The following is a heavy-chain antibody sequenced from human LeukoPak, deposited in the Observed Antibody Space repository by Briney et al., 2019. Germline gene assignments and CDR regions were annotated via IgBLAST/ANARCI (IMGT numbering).Heavy chain of an antibody. Sequence: GGSLRLSCVASGLTFTNAWMSWVRQAPGKGQEWLGRIKRKADGETRDYAAPVKGRFSISRDDSESTVYSEINSLKTEDTAVYYCTTEHSSRSFLLGSDGFDIWGQGTMVTVSS. CDR1: GLTFTNAW. CDR3: TTEHSSRSFLLGSDGFDI. V-gene: IGHV3-15*01. J-gene: IGHJ3*02. CDR2: IKRKADGETR. D-gene: IGHD3-22*01.